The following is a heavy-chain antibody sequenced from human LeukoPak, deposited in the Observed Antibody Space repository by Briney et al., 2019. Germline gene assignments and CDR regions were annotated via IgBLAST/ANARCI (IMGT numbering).Heavy chain of an antibody. V-gene: IGHV3-11*04. Sequence: PGGSLRLSXAASGFTFSDYYMSWIRQAPGKGLEWVSYISSSGSTIYYADSVEGRFTISRDNAKNSLYLQMNSLRAEDTAVYYCARAPGQFLEWLSPFDYWGQGTLVTVSS. D-gene: IGHD3-3*01. CDR1: GFTFSDYY. J-gene: IGHJ4*02. CDR2: ISSSGSTI. CDR3: ARAPGQFLEWLSPFDY.